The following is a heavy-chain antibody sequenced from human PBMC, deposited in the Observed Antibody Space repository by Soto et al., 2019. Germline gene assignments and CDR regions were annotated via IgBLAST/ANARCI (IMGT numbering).Heavy chain of an antibody. J-gene: IGHJ4*02. Sequence: SVKVSCKASGFTFTNSAVQWVRQARGQRLEWIGWIVVGSGNTNYAQKFQERVTITRDMSTSTAYMELSSLRSEDTAVYYCAGDIYDRSDVKVLGVYWGQGTLVNVSS. CDR1: GFTFTNSA. V-gene: IGHV1-58*01. CDR2: IVVGSGNT. D-gene: IGHD3-22*01. CDR3: AGDIYDRSDVKVLGVY.